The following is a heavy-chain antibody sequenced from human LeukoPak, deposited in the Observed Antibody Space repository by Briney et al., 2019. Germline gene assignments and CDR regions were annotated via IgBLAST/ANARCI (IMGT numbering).Heavy chain of an antibody. Sequence: GGSLRLSCAASGFTFDDYGMSWVRQAPGKGLEYVSTISSNGGNTYYANSVKGRFTISRDNSKNTLYLQMGSLRAEDMAVYYCARGPWGSPIVATIGGYFDYWGQGTLVTVSS. CDR2: ISSNGGNT. CDR3: ARGPWGSPIVATIGGYFDY. CDR1: GFTFDDYG. J-gene: IGHJ4*02. D-gene: IGHD5-12*01. V-gene: IGHV3-64*01.